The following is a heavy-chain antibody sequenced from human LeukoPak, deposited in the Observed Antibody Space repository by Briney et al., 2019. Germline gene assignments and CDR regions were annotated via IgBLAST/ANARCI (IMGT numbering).Heavy chain of an antibody. V-gene: IGHV3-30*02. Sequence: PGGSLRLSCAASGFTFSSYAMHWVRQAPGKGLEWVAFIRYDGSNKYYADSVKGRFTISRDNSKNTLYLQMNSLRAEDTAVYYCARDRNLWFGDLLPFDPWGQGTLVTVSS. CDR1: GFTFSSYA. D-gene: IGHD3-10*01. J-gene: IGHJ5*02. CDR2: IRYDGSNK. CDR3: ARDRNLWFGDLLPFDP.